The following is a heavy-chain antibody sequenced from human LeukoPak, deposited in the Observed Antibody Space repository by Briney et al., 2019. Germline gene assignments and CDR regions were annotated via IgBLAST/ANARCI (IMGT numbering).Heavy chain of an antibody. J-gene: IGHJ3*02. CDR2: IRQDGNEK. V-gene: IGHV3-7*01. Sequence: GGSLRPSCAASGITFSTYWMSWVRQAPGKGLEWVANIRQDGNEKNYVGSVKGRFTISRDNAKNSLYLQMNSLRAEDTAVYCCAAGNTFDIWGQGTMVTVSS. D-gene: IGHD1-14*01. CDR3: AAGNTFDI. CDR1: GITFSTYW.